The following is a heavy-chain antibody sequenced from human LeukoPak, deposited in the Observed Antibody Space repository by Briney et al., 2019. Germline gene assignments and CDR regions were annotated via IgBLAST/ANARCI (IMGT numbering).Heavy chain of an antibody. D-gene: IGHD3-16*01. J-gene: IGHJ5*02. CDR3: AKDYAPTPYFDP. Sequence: GGSLRLSCAASGFTFSSYAVSWVRQAPGKGLEWVSAISGSGGRTYYADSVRGRVTIYRDDPKHTLYLQMNSLTAEDTDVYYCAKDYAPTPYFDPWGHGTLVTVSS. CDR1: GFTFSSYA. CDR2: ISGSGGRT. V-gene: IGHV3-23*01.